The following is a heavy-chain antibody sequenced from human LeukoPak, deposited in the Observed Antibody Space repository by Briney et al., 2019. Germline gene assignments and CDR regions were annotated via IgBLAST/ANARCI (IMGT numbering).Heavy chain of an antibody. CDR3: ARAFMVRGEY. CDR1: GFTVSTNY. J-gene: IGHJ4*02. CDR2: IKQDGSEK. D-gene: IGHD3-10*01. Sequence: GGSLRLSCVVSGFTVSTNYMSWVRQAPGKGLEWVANIKQDGSEKYYVDSVKGRFTISRDNAKNSLYLQMNSLRAEDTAVYYCARAFMVRGEYWGQGTLVTVSS. V-gene: IGHV3-7*01.